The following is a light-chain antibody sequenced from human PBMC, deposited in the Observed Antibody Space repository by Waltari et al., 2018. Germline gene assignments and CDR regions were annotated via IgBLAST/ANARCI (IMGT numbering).Light chain of an antibody. V-gene: IGLV1-44*01. CDR3: ATWDDSLNGWV. CDR2: SDD. CDR1: SSNIGRNS. J-gene: IGLJ3*02. Sequence: QSFLTQPPSASETPGQRVTIFCSGSSSNIGRNSVIWYQHFPGTAPELLIHSDDQRPSGVPDRFSGSRSGTSASLAISGLQSDDEADYSCATWDDSLNGWVFGGGTKVTVL.